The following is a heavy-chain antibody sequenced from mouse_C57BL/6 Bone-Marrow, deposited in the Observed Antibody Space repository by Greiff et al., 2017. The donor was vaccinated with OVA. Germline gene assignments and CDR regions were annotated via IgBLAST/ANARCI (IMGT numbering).Heavy chain of an antibody. CDR1: GFTFSDYG. V-gene: IGHV5-17*01. D-gene: IGHD1-1*01. CDR2: ISSGSSTI. CDR3: ARDYYYGSSSYYFDY. J-gene: IGHJ2*01. Sequence: EVQVVESGGGLVKPGGSLKLSCAASGFTFSDYGMHWVRQAPEKGLEWVAYISSGSSTIYYADTVKGRFTISRDNAKNTLFLQMTSLRSEDTAMYYCARDYYYGSSSYYFDYWGQGTTLTVSS.